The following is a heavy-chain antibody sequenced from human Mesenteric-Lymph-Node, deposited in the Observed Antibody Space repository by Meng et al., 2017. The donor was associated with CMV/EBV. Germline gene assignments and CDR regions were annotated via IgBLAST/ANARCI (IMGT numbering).Heavy chain of an antibody. J-gene: IGHJ4*02. CDR1: GFTFSNYG. Sequence: GGSLRLSCAVSGFTFSNYGMHWVRQAPGKGLEWVAFIQNDGSNKYYADSVKGRFTISRDNSKNTLYLQMNSLRAEDTAVYYCAKDDSGYDPEHFDYWGQGTLVTVSS. V-gene: IGHV3-30*02. CDR3: AKDDSGYDPEHFDY. D-gene: IGHD5-12*01. CDR2: IQNDGSNK.